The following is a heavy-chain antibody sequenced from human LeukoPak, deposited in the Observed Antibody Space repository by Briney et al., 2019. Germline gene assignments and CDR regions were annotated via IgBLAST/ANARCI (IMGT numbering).Heavy chain of an antibody. D-gene: IGHD3-16*02. CDR3: VRDYRACFDY. V-gene: IGHV3-11*01. J-gene: IGHJ4*02. Sequence: SGGSLRLSCAASEFTFSDYYMSWIRQAPGKGLEWVSYISSSGSTTYYADPVKGRFTISRDNAKNSLYLQMNSLRAEDTAVYYCVRDYRACFDYWGQGTLVTVSS. CDR2: ISSSGSTT. CDR1: EFTFSDYY.